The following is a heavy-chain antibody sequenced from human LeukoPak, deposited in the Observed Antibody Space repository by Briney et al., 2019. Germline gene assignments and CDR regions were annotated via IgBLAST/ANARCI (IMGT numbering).Heavy chain of an antibody. CDR2: INLTGSST. Sequence: GSSVKVSCKASGYTFTSYYMHWVGQAPGQGREWVGVINLTGSSTGYAQEFQGRVTMTSDMSTSTDYMELSSLRSEDTAIYYCARDNSVGDNAWWFDPWGQGTLVTVSS. J-gene: IGHJ5*02. D-gene: IGHD1-26*01. CDR3: ARDNSVGDNAWWFDP. V-gene: IGHV1-46*01. CDR1: GYTFTSYY.